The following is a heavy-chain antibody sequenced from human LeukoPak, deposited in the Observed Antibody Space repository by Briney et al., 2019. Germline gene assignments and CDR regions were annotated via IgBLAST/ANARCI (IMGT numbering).Heavy chain of an antibody. CDR2: IWYDGSNK. CDR3: AKDIRGYSYGPFDY. V-gene: IGHV3-33*06. D-gene: IGHD5-18*01. J-gene: IGHJ4*02. Sequence: GGSLRLSCAASGFTFSSYGMHWVRQAPGKGLEWSAVIWYDGSNKYYADSVKGRFTISRDNSKNTLYLQMNSLRAEDTAVYYCAKDIRGYSYGPFDYWGQGTLVTVSS. CDR1: GFTFSSYG.